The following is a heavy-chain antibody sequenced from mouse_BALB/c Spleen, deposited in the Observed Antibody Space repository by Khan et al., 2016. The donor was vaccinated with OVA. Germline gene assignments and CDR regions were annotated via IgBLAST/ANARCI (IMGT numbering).Heavy chain of an antibody. CDR1: GFNIKDTY. D-gene: IGHD2-3*01. J-gene: IGHJ4*01. CDR3: ARYDGYYVIYAMDY. CDR2: IDPANGNT. Sequence: EVQLVESGAELVKPGASVKLSCTASGFNIKDTYMHWVKQRPEQGLEWIGRIDPANGNTKYDPKFQGKASITADTSSNTAYLQLSSLTSEDTAVYYCARYDGYYVIYAMDYWGQGTSVTVSS. V-gene: IGHV14-3*02.